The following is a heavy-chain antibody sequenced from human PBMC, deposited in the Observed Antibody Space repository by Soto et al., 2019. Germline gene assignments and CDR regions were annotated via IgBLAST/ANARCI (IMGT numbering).Heavy chain of an antibody. CDR1: GYTFTAYY. J-gene: IGHJ6*02. CDR3: ARGSVASAAEPTGMDV. Sequence: ASVKVSCKASGYTFTAYYIHWVRQAPGQEFEWMGWIRPNGGSTDFAREFQGRFTMTWDTSTSTAYMDLSSLRSDDTAVYYCARGSVASAAEPTGMDVWGQGTTVTVSS. V-gene: IGHV1-2*02. D-gene: IGHD6-13*01. CDR2: IRPNGGST.